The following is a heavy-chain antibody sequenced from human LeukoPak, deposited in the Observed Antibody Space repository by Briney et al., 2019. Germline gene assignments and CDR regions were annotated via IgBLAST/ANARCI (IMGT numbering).Heavy chain of an antibody. CDR3: ARETYYYGPGSYDFDY. Sequence: ASVKVSCKASGYTFTSYGISWVRQAPGQGLEWMGWISAYNGNTNYAQKLQGRVTMTTDTSTSTAYMELRSLRSDDTAVYYCARETYYYGPGSYDFDYWGQGTLVTVSS. D-gene: IGHD3-10*01. J-gene: IGHJ4*02. V-gene: IGHV1-18*01. CDR2: ISAYNGNT. CDR1: GYTFTSYG.